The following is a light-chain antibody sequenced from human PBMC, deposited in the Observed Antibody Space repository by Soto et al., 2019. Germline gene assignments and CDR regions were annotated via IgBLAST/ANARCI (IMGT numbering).Light chain of an antibody. V-gene: IGLV1-44*01. Sequence: QSVLTQPPSASGTPGQRVTISCSGSSSNIGSNTVNWYQQLPGTAPKLLIYNNKQRPSGVPERFSGSKSGTSASLAISGIQSEDEADYYCAAWDDSLNSYVFGTGTKVTVL. CDR1: SSNIGSNT. J-gene: IGLJ1*01. CDR3: AAWDDSLNSYV. CDR2: NNK.